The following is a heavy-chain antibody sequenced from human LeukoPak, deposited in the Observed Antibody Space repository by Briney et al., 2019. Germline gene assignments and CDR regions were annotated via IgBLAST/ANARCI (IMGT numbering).Heavy chain of an antibody. V-gene: IGHV3-23*01. J-gene: IGHJ4*02. CDR3: AKEAWGAYCSSTSCYIPY. CDR2: ISNGGGST. Sequence: PGGPLRLSCAASGFTFSSYGMSWVRQAPGKGLEWVSAISNGGGSTYYADSVKGRFTISRDNAKNTLYLQMTSLRAEDTAIYYCAKEAWGAYCSSTSCYIPYWGQGTLVTVSS. D-gene: IGHD2-2*01. CDR1: GFTFSSYG.